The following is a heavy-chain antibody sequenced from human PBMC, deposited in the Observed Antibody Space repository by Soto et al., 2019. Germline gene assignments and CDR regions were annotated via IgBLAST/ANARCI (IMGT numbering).Heavy chain of an antibody. V-gene: IGHV4-4*02. CDR2: IYHSGST. Sequence: SETLSLTCAVSGGSISSSNWWSWVRQPPGKGLEWIGEIYHSGSTNYNPSLKSRVTISVDKSKNQFSLKLSSVTAADTAAYYCARAPMVRGVIINYYYYGMDVWGQGTTVTVS. D-gene: IGHD3-10*01. J-gene: IGHJ6*02. CDR3: ARAPMVRGVIINYYYYGMDV. CDR1: GGSISSSNW.